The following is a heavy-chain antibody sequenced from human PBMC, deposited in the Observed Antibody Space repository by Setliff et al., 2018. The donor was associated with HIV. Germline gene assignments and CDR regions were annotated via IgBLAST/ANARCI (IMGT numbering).Heavy chain of an antibody. D-gene: IGHD3-10*01. CDR2: FIPVLDIT. V-gene: IGHV1-69*10. Sequence: VASVKVSCKASGGTSNKYAINWVRQAPGQGLEWMGQFIPVLDITNYAQKFQGRVTITADASSSTMYMEPSGLRSGDTAVYYCAGPRGDEAFDIWGQGTMVTVSS. CDR3: AGPRGDEAFDI. CDR1: GGTSNKYA. J-gene: IGHJ3*02.